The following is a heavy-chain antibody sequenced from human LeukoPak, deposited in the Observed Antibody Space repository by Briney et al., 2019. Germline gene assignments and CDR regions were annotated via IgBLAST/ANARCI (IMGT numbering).Heavy chain of an antibody. V-gene: IGHV3-30*18. D-gene: IGHD3-10*01. J-gene: IGHJ4*02. CDR2: ISYDGSNK. CDR1: GFTFSSYG. CDR3: AKGSGSVPLDY. Sequence: PGGSLRLSCAASGFTFSSYGMHWVRQAPGKGLEWVAVISYDGSNKYYADSVKGRFTISRDNSKNTLYLQMNSLRAEDTAVYYCAKGSGSVPLDYWGQGTLVTVSS.